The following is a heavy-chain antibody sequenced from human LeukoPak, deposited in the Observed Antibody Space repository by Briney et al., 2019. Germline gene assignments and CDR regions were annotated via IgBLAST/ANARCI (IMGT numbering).Heavy chain of an antibody. CDR3: AKGYYYDSSGYLGTLDY. D-gene: IGHD3-22*01. J-gene: IGHJ4*02. CDR1: GFTFDDYA. CDR2: ISWNSGSI. V-gene: IGHV3-9*01. Sequence: GGSLRLSCAAFGFTFDDYAMHWVRQAPGKGLGWVSGISWNSGSIGYADSVKGRFTISRDNAKNSLYLQMNSLRAEDTALYYCAKGYYYDSSGYLGTLDYWGQGTLVTVSS.